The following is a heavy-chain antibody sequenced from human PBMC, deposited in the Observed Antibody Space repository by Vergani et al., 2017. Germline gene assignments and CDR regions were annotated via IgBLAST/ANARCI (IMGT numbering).Heavy chain of an antibody. J-gene: IGHJ6*03. V-gene: IGHV1-69*01. CDR3: ARGYGSGSYPGPKLIYCDEYMDV. CDR1: GGTFSSYA. CDR2: IIPIFGTA. D-gene: IGHD3-10*01. Sequence: QVQLVQSGAEVKKPGSSVKVSCKASGGTFSSYAISWVRQAPGQGLEWMGGIIPIFGTANYAQKFQGRGTITADESTSTAYMELSSLRSEDTAGYYCARGYGSGSYPGPKLIYCDEYMDVGGKGTTVTVSS.